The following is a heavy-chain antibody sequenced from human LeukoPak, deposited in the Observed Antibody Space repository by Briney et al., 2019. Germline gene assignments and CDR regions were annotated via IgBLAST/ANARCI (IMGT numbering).Heavy chain of an antibody. CDR2: ISSNGGST. J-gene: IGHJ3*02. V-gene: IGHV3-64*01. Sequence: QTGGSLRLSCAASGFTFSSYAMHWVRQAPGKGLEYVSAISSNGGSTYYANSVKGRFTISRDNSKNTLYLQMGSLRAEDMAVYYCAKDRWTEVDAFDIWGQGTMVTVSS. CDR3: AKDRWTEVDAFDI. D-gene: IGHD1-1*01. CDR1: GFTFSSYA.